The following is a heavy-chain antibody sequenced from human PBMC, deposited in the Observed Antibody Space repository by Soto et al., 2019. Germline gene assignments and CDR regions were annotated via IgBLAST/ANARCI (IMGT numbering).Heavy chain of an antibody. Sequence: SETLSLTCTVSGGSISSYYWSWIRQPPGKGLEWIGYIYYSGSTNYNPSLKSRVTISVDTSKNQFSLKLSPVTAADTAVYYCARGWSIAAANWFDPWGQGTLVTVSS. CDR2: IYYSGST. J-gene: IGHJ5*02. V-gene: IGHV4-59*01. D-gene: IGHD6-13*01. CDR3: ARGWSIAAANWFDP. CDR1: GGSISSYY.